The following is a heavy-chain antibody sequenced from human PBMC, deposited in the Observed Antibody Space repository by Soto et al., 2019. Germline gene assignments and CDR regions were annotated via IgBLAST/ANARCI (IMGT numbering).Heavy chain of an antibody. CDR2: MNPNSGNT. Sequence: QGQLVQSGAEVKKPGGSVKVSCKASGYTFTSYDINWVRQATGQGLEWMGWMNPNSGNTGYTQKFQGRVTMTKNTSISTAYMELSSLRSEATAVYYCATTLYGDNVDYWGQGTLVTVSS. CDR3: ATTLYGDNVDY. CDR1: GYTFTSYD. V-gene: IGHV1-8*01. D-gene: IGHD4-17*01. J-gene: IGHJ4*02.